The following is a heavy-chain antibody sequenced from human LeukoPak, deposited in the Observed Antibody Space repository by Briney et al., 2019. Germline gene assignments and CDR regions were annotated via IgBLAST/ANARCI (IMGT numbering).Heavy chain of an antibody. J-gene: IGHJ3*02. D-gene: IGHD1-26*01. CDR3: ARDADSGSYYLHGAFDI. CDR2: IYYSGST. V-gene: IGHV4-31*03. Sequence: NPSETLSLTCTVSGGSISSGGYYWSWIRQHPGKGLEWIGYIYYSGSTYYNPSLKSRVTISVDTSKNQFSLKLSSVTAADTAVYYCARDADSGSYYLHGAFDIWDQGTMVTVSS. CDR1: GGSISSGGYY.